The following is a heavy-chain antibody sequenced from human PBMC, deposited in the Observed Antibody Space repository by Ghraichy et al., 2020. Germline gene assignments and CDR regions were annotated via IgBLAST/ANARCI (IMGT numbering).Heavy chain of an antibody. CDR3: ARGLRTLRRFDP. CDR1: GGSFSGYY. J-gene: IGHJ5*02. V-gene: IGHV4-34*01. CDR2: INHSGST. Sequence: SETLSLTCAVYGGSFSGYYWSWIRQPPGKGLEWIGEINHSGSTNYNPSLKSRVTISVDTSKNQFSLKLSSVTAADTAVYYCARGLRTLRRFDPWGQGTLVTVSS.